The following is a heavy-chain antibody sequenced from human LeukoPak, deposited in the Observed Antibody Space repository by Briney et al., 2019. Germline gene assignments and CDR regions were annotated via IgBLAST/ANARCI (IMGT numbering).Heavy chain of an antibody. CDR3: ASDFWSGYTPPYYYYGMDV. CDR1: GVSITNSDYY. Sequence: SETLSLTCTVSGVSITNSDYYWSWIRRPPGKGLEWIGEINHSGSTNYNPSLKSRVTISVDTSKNQFSLKLSSVTAADTAVYYCASDFWSGYTPPYYYYGMDVWGQGTTVTVSS. D-gene: IGHD3-3*01. V-gene: IGHV4-39*07. CDR2: INHSGST. J-gene: IGHJ6*02.